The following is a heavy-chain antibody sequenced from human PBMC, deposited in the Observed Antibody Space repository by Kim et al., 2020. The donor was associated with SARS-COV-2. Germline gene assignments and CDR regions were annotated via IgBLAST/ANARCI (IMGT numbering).Heavy chain of an antibody. CDR2: ISSSGSTI. V-gene: IGHV3-11*01. CDR3: ARDRLLWFGELLSGSPRYYGMDV. D-gene: IGHD3-10*01. J-gene: IGHJ6*02. CDR1: GFTFSDYY. Sequence: GGSLRLSCAASGFTFSDYYMSWIRQAPGKGLEWVSYISSSGSTIYYADSVKGRFTISRDNAKNSLYLQMNSLRAEDTAVYYCARDRLLWFGELLSGSPRYYGMDVWGQGTTVTVSS.